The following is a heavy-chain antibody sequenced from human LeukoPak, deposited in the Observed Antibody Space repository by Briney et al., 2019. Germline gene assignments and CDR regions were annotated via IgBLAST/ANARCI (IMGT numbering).Heavy chain of an antibody. CDR1: GGSISSSSYY. D-gene: IGHD6-19*01. Sequence: SETLSLTCTVSGGSISSSSYYWGWIRQPPGKGREWIVSIYYSGSTYYNPSLKSRVTISVDTSKNQFSLKLSSVTAADTAVYYCARDEYSSGLRDAFDIWGQGTMVTVSS. V-gene: IGHV4-39*07. CDR3: ARDEYSSGLRDAFDI. CDR2: IYYSGST. J-gene: IGHJ3*02.